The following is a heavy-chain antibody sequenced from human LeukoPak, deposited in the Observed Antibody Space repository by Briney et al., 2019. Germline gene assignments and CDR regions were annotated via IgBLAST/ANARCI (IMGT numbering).Heavy chain of an antibody. J-gene: IGHJ4*02. CDR1: GGSISSSSYY. D-gene: IGHD6-13*01. Sequence: SSETLSPTCTVSGGSISSSSYYWGWIRQPPGKGLEWIGSIYYSGSTYYNPSLKSRVTISVDTSKNQFSLKLSSVTAADTAVYYCARDSGQQLVQDGSFYFDYWGQGTLVTVSS. CDR2: IYYSGST. CDR3: ARDSGQQLVQDGSFYFDY. V-gene: IGHV4-39*02.